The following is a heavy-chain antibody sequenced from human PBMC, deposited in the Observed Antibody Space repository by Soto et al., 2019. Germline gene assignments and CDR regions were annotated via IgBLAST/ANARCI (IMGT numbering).Heavy chain of an antibody. J-gene: IGHJ4*02. CDR3: ARGRRLPILLQLEY. CDR1: GGSISSGGYS. D-gene: IGHD1-1*01. Sequence: QLQLQESGSGLVKPSQTLSLTCAVSGGSISSGGYSWSWIRHPPGKGLEWIGYIYHSGSTYYNPSLKIRVTISVDRSKHKFSLKLSSVTAADPAVYYCARGRRLPILLQLEYWGQGTLVTVSS. CDR2: IYHSGST. V-gene: IGHV4-30-2*01.